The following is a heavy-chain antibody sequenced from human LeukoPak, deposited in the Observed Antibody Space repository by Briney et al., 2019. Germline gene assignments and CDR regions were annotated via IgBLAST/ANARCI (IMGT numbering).Heavy chain of an antibody. CDR2: IWYDGSNI. Sequence: GGSLRLSYAASGFTFSTYGMHWVRQAPGKGLEWVAVIWYDGSNIYYADSVKGRFTISRDNSKNTLYLQMNNLRAEDTAVYYCARVMGSSRSGWFDPWGQGTLVTVSS. V-gene: IGHV3-33*01. D-gene: IGHD6-13*01. CDR1: GFTFSTYG. J-gene: IGHJ5*02. CDR3: ARVMGSSRSGWFDP.